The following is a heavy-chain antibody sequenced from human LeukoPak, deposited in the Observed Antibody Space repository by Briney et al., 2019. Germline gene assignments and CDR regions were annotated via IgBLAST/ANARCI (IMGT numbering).Heavy chain of an antibody. V-gene: IGHV3-23*01. CDR1: GFTFSAYA. CDR3: AKARGYCSGGSCYSDADS. Sequence: GGSLRLSCEASGFTFSAYAMTWVRQAPGKGLEWVSTISGSAGSTYYADSVKGRFTISRDNSKNTLYLQMNSLRVEDTAVYYCAKARGYCSGGSCYSDADSWGQGTLVTVSS. D-gene: IGHD2-15*01. CDR2: ISGSAGST. J-gene: IGHJ4*02.